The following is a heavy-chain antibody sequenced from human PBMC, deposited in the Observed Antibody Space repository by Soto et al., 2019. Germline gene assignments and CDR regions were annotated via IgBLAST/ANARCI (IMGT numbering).Heavy chain of an antibody. D-gene: IGHD2-15*01. CDR3: VSAVVAETFDY. V-gene: IGHV1-24*01. CDR2: FDPEDGET. J-gene: IGHJ4*02. CDR1: GYTLTELS. Sequence: ASVKVSCRVSGYTLTELSMHWVRQAPGKGLEWMGGFDPEDGETMYAQNFQGRVTVTEDTSTDTAYMELSSLRSEDTAVYYCVSAVVAETFDYWGQGTLVTVS.